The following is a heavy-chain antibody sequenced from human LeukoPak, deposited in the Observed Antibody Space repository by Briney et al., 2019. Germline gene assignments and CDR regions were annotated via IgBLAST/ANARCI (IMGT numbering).Heavy chain of an antibody. CDR3: ARGPFGSGNYYHYYYMDV. D-gene: IGHD3-10*01. V-gene: IGHV4-59*08. CDR2: VCGSGST. J-gene: IGHJ6*03. Sequence: PSETLSLTCTVSGGSISSYYWSWIRQPPGKGLEWIGSVCGSGSTYYNTSLKSRVTISVDTSKNQFSLSLNYVTVADTAVYFCARGPFGSGNYYHYYYMDVWGKGTTVTVSS. CDR1: GGSISSYY.